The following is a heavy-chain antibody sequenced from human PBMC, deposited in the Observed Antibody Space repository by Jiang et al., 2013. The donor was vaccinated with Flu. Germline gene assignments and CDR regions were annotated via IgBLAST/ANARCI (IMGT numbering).Heavy chain of an antibody. D-gene: IGHD3-10*01. CDR1: GFTFSSYW. Sequence: ASGFTFSSYWMSWVRQAPGKGLEWVANIKQDGSEKYYVNSVKGRFTISRDNAKNSLYLQLNSLRADDTAVYYCARVRGSYSLDSWGQGTLVTVSS. V-gene: IGHV3-7*03. J-gene: IGHJ4*02. CDR2: IKQDGSEK. CDR3: ARVRGSYSLDS.